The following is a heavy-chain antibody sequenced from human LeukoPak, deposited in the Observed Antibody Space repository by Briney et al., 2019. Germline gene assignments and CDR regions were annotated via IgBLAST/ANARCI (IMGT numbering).Heavy chain of an antibody. CDR3: AKYYYGSGSINWFDP. J-gene: IGHJ5*02. V-gene: IGHV4-59*01. CDR2: IYYSGST. Sequence: SETLSLTCTVSGGSISSYYWSWIRQPPGKGLEWIGYIYYSGSTNYNPSLKSRVTISVDTSKNQFSLKLSSVTAADTAVYYCAKYYYGSGSINWFDPWGQGTLVTVSS. D-gene: IGHD3-10*01. CDR1: GGSISSYY.